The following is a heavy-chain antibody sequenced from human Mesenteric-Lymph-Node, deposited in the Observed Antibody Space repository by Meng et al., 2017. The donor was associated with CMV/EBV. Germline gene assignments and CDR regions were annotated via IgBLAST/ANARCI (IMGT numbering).Heavy chain of an antibody. CDR3: ARGRIDDHSYFDY. V-gene: IGHV1-18*01. CDR1: GYTLTNYN. CDR2: ISANNGNT. J-gene: IGHJ4*02. D-gene: IGHD4-11*01. Sequence: ASVKVSCKASGYTLTNYNITWVRQAPGQGLEWMGWISANNGNTNYARILQGRLIMTTDTSTSTAYMELRSLRSDDTAVYYCARGRIDDHSYFDYWGQGTLVTVSS.